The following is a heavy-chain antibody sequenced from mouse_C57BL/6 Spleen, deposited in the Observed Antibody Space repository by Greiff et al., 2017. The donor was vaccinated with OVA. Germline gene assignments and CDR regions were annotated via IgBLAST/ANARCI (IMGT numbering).Heavy chain of an antibody. D-gene: IGHD1-1*01. CDR2: INPGSGGT. V-gene: IGHV1-54*01. J-gene: IGHJ1*03. Sequence: QVQLQQSGAELVRPGTSVKVSCEASGYAFTNYLIEWVKQRPGQGLEWIGVINPGSGGTNYNEKFKGKATLTADKSSSTAYMQLSSLTSEDSAVYFCARSVITTVVDHWYFDVWGTGTTVTVSS. CDR3: ARSVITTVVDHWYFDV. CDR1: GYAFTNYL.